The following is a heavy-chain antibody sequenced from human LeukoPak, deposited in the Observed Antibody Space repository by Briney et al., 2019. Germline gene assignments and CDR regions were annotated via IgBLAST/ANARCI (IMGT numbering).Heavy chain of an antibody. CDR2: ISAYNGNT. J-gene: IGHJ6*02. CDR3: ARDLRYYDFWSGYTYGMDV. Sequence: ASVKVSCKASGYTFTSYGISWVRQAPGQGPEWMGWISAYNGNTNYAQKLQGRVTMTTDTSTSTAYMELRSLRSDDTAVYYCARDLRYYDFWSGYTYGMDVWGQGTTVTVSS. V-gene: IGHV1-18*01. CDR1: GYTFTSYG. D-gene: IGHD3-3*01.